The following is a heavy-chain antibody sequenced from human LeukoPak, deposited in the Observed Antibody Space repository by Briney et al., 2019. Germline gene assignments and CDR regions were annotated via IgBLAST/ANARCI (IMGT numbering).Heavy chain of an antibody. J-gene: IGHJ4*02. CDR1: GYTFTSYY. V-gene: IGHV1-69*05. D-gene: IGHD3-3*01. Sequence: SVKVSCKASGYTFTSYYMHWVRQAPGQGLEWMGGIIPIFGTANYAQKFQGRVTITTDESTSTAYMELSSLRSEDTAVYYCARVHDFWSGYFDYWGQGTLVTVSS. CDR3: ARVHDFWSGYFDY. CDR2: IIPIFGTA.